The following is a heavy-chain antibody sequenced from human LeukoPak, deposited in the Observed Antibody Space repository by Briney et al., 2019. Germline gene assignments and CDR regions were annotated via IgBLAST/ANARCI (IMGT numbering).Heavy chain of an antibody. J-gene: IGHJ4*02. V-gene: IGHV3-7*04. CDR3: ARGQRRAVVVVAAYGY. D-gene: IGHD2-15*01. CDR1: EFTCSSYW. CDR2: RKQDGSEK. Sequence: GGSLRLSCAAPEFTCSSYWMSWVREAPGKELEWVANRKQDGSEKYYVGAVKGRFTISRDNAKNSLYLQMNSLRAEDREVYYCARGQRRAVVVVAAYGYWGQGTLVTVSS.